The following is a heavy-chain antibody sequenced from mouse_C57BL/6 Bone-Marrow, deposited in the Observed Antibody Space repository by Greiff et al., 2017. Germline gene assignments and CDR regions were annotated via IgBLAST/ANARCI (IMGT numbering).Heavy chain of an antibody. V-gene: IGHV5-6*02. CDR1: GFTFSSYG. CDR2: ISSGGSYT. Sequence: EVKLVESGGDLVKPGGSLKLSCAASGFTFSSYGMSWVRQTPDKRLEWVATISSGGSYTYYPDSVKGRFTISRDNAKNTLYLQMSSLKSEDTAMYYCARHGVLVRNWYCDVWGTGTTGTVSS. CDR3: ARHGVLVRNWYCDV. D-gene: IGHD2-10*02. J-gene: IGHJ1*03.